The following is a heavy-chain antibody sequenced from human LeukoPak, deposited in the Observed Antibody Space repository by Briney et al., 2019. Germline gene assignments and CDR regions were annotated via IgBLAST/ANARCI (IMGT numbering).Heavy chain of an antibody. V-gene: IGHV4-61*02. CDR3: ERESDIVVVSAAYYYYYMDV. D-gene: IGHD2-2*01. Sequence: SQTLSLTCTVSGGSISSGSDYWGWIRQPAGKGLEWIGRIYTSGSTNYNPSLKSRVTISVDTSKNQFSLKLSSVTAADTAVYYCERESDIVVVSAAYYYYYMDVWGKGTTVTVSS. J-gene: IGHJ6*03. CDR1: GGSISSGSDY. CDR2: IYTSGST.